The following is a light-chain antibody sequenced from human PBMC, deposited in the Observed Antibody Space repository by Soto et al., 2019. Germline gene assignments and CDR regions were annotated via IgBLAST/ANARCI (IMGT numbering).Light chain of an antibody. J-gene: IGLJ3*02. Sequence: QSVLTQPASVSGSPGQSITISCTGTSSDVGDYNYVSWYQQHPGKAPKLMIYEVSNRPSGFSNRFSGSKSGNTASLTICGLQAEDEADYYCSSYTSSNTWVFGGGTKLTVL. CDR1: SSDVGDYNY. CDR3: SSYTSSNTWV. CDR2: EVS. V-gene: IGLV2-14*01.